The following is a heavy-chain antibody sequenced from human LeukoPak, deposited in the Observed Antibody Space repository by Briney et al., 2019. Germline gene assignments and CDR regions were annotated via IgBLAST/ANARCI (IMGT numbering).Heavy chain of an antibody. Sequence: GGSLRLSCAASGLTFRNYWMSWIRQAPGKGLEWAAHISEDGRNKYYVDSVKGRFTISRDNAKNSLYLQMNSLRAEDMALYYCAKDSSPGYCSSTSCYYGYYFDYWGQGTLVTVSS. D-gene: IGHD2-2*01. V-gene: IGHV3-7*03. CDR1: GLTFRNYW. J-gene: IGHJ4*02. CDR2: ISEDGRNK. CDR3: AKDSSPGYCSSTSCYYGYYFDY.